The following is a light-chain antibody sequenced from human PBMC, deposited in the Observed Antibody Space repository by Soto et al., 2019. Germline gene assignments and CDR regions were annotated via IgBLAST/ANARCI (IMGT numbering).Light chain of an antibody. J-gene: IGKJ1*01. V-gene: IGKV1-5*03. CDR3: QSDK. CDR2: ETS. Sequence: DIQMTHSPSTLSASVLYIVTITCRASQSVNRWLAWYQQKPGKAPKLLIYETSSLESGVPSRFGGSGSGTEFTLTISSLQPDDFAIYYCQSDKFGQGTKVDIK. CDR1: QSVNRW.